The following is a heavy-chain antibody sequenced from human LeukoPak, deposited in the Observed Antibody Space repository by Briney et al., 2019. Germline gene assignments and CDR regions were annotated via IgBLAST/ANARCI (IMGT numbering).Heavy chain of an antibody. CDR2: IYYSGST. CDR1: GGSISSSSYY. CDR3: ARVKRRALAVAGTGWFDP. Sequence: SETLSLTCTVSGGSISSSSYYWGWIRQPPGKGLEWVGSIYYSGSTYYNPSLKSRVTISVDTSKNQFSLKLSSVTAADTAVYYCARVKRRALAVAGTGWFDPWGQGTLVTVSS. J-gene: IGHJ5*02. V-gene: IGHV4-39*07. D-gene: IGHD6-19*01.